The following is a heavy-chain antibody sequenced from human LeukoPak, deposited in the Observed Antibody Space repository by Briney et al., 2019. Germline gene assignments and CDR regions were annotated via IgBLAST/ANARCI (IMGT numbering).Heavy chain of an antibody. V-gene: IGHV3-30*18. J-gene: IGHJ6*03. CDR2: ISYDGSNK. CDR3: AKVSGTYYYDSSGYYYLYYYYYYYMDV. Sequence: GGSLRLSCAASGFTFSSYGMHWVRQAPGKGLGWVAVISYDGSNKYYADAVKGRFTISRDNSKNTLYLQMNSLRAEDTAVYYCAKVSGTYYYDSSGYYYLYYYYYYYMDVWGKGTTVTISS. D-gene: IGHD3-22*01. CDR1: GFTFSSYG.